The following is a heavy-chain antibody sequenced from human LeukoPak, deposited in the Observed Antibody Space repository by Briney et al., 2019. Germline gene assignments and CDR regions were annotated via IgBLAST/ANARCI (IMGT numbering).Heavy chain of an antibody. CDR3: ARSTRSVGWFDP. CDR2: INPNSGGT. Sequence: PEASVKVSCKASGYTFTGYYMHWVRQAPGQGLEWMGRINPNSGGTNYAQKFQGRVTMTRDTSISTAYMELSRLRSDDTAVYYCARSTRSVGWFDPWGQGTLVTVSS. J-gene: IGHJ5*02. V-gene: IGHV1-2*06. D-gene: IGHD1-1*01. CDR1: GYTFTGYY.